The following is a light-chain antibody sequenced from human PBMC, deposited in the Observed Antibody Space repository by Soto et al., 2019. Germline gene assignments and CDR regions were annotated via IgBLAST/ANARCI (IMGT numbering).Light chain of an antibody. Sequence: QSALTQPASVSGSPGQSITISCSGTSSDIGGYNYVSWYQQHPGKAPKLMIYEVSSRPSEISNRFSGSKSGNTASLTISGLQAEDEADYYCSSYTSSNTLVFGGGTKLTVL. CDR2: EVS. J-gene: IGLJ3*02. CDR1: SSDIGGYNY. V-gene: IGLV2-14*01. CDR3: SSYTSSNTLV.